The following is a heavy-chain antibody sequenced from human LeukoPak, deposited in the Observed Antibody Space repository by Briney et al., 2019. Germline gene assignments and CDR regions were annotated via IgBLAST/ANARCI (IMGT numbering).Heavy chain of an antibody. J-gene: IGHJ3*02. CDR2: INPNSKNT. V-gene: IGHV1-8*01. CDR1: GYTFTRQD. CDR3: ARAIPFRYLLGGDYYERSSHGFDI. D-gene: IGHD2-21*02. Sequence: GASVKVSCKASGYTFTRQDVNWVRQATGQGLEWMGWINPNSKNTGYAQKFQGRVTLTTDTSTSTAYMELSSLDSEDTAVYYCARAIPFRYLLGGDYYERSSHGFDIWGQGTMITVSS.